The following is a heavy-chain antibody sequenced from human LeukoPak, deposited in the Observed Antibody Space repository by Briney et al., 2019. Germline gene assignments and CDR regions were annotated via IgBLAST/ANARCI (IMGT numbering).Heavy chain of an antibody. CDR3: ARTTSLTASGYDY. CDR2: MNPYSSDR. D-gene: IGHD4-17*01. Sequence: ASVKVSCKTSGYTFTTYHINWVRQATGQGLEWLGWMNPYSSDRGYAQKFQGRLSITSDTSISTAYMELSSLRSDDTAVYFCARTTSLTASGYDYWGQGTLVTVSS. J-gene: IGHJ4*02. CDR1: GYTFTTYH. V-gene: IGHV1-8*03.